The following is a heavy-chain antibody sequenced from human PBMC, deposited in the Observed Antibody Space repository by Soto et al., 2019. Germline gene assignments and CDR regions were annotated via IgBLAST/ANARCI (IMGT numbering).Heavy chain of an antibody. CDR2: IKFDGSEK. CDR3: VKDGGYCSSSTCYSPRNHYFDS. CDR1: GFTFSDYW. Sequence: QPGGSLRLSCGASGFTFSDYWMSWVRQAPGKGPEWVANIKFDGSEKQYVDSVRGRFTISRDNSRNSLFLQMNSLRVGDTAVYYCVKDGGYCSSSTCYSPRNHYFDSWGQGTLVTVSS. D-gene: IGHD2-2*01. J-gene: IGHJ4*02. V-gene: IGHV3-7*03.